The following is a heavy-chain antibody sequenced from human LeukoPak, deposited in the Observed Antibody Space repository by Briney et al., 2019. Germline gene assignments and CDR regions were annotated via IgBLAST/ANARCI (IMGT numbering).Heavy chain of an antibody. V-gene: IGHV4-34*01. CDR1: GGSFSGYY. D-gene: IGHD3-22*01. J-gene: IGHJ3*02. Sequence: SETLSVTCAVYGGSFSGYYWSWIRQHPGKGLEWIGEINHSGGTNYNPSLKSRVTISVDTSKNQFSLKLSSVTAADTAVYYCASAMIGVPDDAFDIWGQGTMVTVSS. CDR2: INHSGGT. CDR3: ASAMIGVPDDAFDI.